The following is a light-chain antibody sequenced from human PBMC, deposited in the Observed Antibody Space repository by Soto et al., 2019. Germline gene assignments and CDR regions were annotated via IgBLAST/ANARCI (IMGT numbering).Light chain of an antibody. CDR2: DAS. CDR3: QQYENLPT. V-gene: IGKV1-33*01. CDR1: QSISSY. Sequence: DIHMAQSPSGLCPSIGARLTVTCRASQSISSYLNWYQQKPGRAPKLLIYDASNLEAGVPSRFRGSGSATDSTFTISRLPPEDTATYYCQQYENLPTFGQGTRLEIK. J-gene: IGKJ5*01.